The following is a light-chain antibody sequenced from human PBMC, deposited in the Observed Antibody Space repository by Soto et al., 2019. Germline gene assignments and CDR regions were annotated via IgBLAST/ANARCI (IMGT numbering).Light chain of an antibody. J-gene: IGKJ1*01. CDR2: DAS. V-gene: IGKV1-5*01. CDR3: QQYNSYSPT. CDR1: QSISSW. Sequence: DIQMTQSPSTLSASVGDRVTITCRASQSISSWLAWYQQKPGKAPKLLSYDASSLESGVPSRFRGSGYGTEFTLTISSLQPDDFATYYCQQYNSYSPTFSQGTKVEIK.